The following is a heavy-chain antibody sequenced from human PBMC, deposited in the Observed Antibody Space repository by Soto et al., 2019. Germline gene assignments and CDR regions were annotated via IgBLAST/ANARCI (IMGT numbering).Heavy chain of an antibody. Sequence: GGSLRLSCEGSGFPFRSYGIQWVRQAPGKGLEWLGLIWNDGSHAYYADSVKGRFTISRDNSKNTVFLQVSNLRAEDTAVYFCARDQTDSGGYSDSWGQGTLVTVSS. CDR1: GFPFRSYG. CDR3: ARDQTDSGGYSDS. V-gene: IGHV3-33*01. D-gene: IGHD2-15*01. J-gene: IGHJ4*02. CDR2: IWNDGSHA.